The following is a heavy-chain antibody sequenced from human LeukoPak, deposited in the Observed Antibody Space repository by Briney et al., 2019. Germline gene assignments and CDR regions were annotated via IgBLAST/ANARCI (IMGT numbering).Heavy chain of an antibody. CDR3: ATWYYDSGGYRYFDY. J-gene: IGHJ4*02. CDR1: GGSKSSYY. Sequence: KPSETLSLTCTVSGGSKSSYYWTWIRQPPGKGLEWIGYIYYSGTTAYNPSLKSRVTISVDTSKNQFSLKLDSVTAADTAVYYCATWYYDSGGYRYFDYWGQGTLVTVSS. CDR2: IYYSGTT. D-gene: IGHD3-22*01. V-gene: IGHV4-59*01.